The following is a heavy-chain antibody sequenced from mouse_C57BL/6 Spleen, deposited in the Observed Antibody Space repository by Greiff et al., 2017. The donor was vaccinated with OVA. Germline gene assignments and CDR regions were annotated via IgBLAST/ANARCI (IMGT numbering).Heavy chain of an antibody. D-gene: IGHD5-2*01. J-gene: IGHJ2*01. CDR1: GYTFTSYW. CDR3: AKKGNKAAFDD. V-gene: IGHV1-50*01. CDR2: IDPSDSYT. Sequence: QVQLQQPGAELVKPGASVKLSCKASGYTFTSYWMQWVKQRPGQGLEWIGEIDPSDSYTNYNQKFKGKATLTVDTSSSTAYMQLSSLTSEDSAVYYCAKKGNKAAFDDWGQGTTLTVSS.